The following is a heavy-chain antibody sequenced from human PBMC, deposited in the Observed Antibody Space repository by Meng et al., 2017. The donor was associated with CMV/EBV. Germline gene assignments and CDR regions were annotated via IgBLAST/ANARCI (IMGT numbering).Heavy chain of an antibody. J-gene: IGHJ5*02. CDR3: ARSVRFGNDYVHLGSTNWFDP. V-gene: IGHV1-69*05. CDR1: YA. D-gene: IGHD3-16*01. CDR2: SIPILGTA. Sequence: YAMSWVRRAAGQGVEGMAGSIPILGTANIAQKVQGRVTSTTDESTSTAYMELRSLRSEDTAVYYCARSVRFGNDYVHLGSTNWFDPWGQGTLVTVSS.